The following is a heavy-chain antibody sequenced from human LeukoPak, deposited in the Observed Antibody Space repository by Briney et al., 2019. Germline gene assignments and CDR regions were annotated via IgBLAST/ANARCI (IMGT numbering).Heavy chain of an antibody. CDR1: GASISTIISY. V-gene: IGHV4-39*07. Sequence: SETLSLTCTVSGASISTIISYWGWIRQTPGKGLEWIGEINHSGGTNYNPSLKSRVTISVDTSKNQFSLKLSSVTAADTAVYYCARRRDGDYSLFDPWGQGTLVTVSS. CDR2: INHSGGT. J-gene: IGHJ5*02. D-gene: IGHD4-17*01. CDR3: ARRRDGDYSLFDP.